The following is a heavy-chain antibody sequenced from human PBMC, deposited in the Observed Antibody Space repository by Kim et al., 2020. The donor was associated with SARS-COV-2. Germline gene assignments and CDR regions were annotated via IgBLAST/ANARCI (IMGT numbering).Heavy chain of an antibody. CDR3: ARHEWTTLSTNYYYGMDV. CDR2: IYNSGST. Sequence: SETLSLTCTVSGGSISSSSYYWGWIRQPPGKGLEWIGSIYNSGSTYYNPSLKSRVTISVDTSKNQFSLKLSSVTAADTAVYYCARHEWTTLSTNYYYGMDVWGQGTTVTVSS. CDR1: GGSISSSSYY. J-gene: IGHJ6*02. D-gene: IGHD4-17*01. V-gene: IGHV4-39*01.